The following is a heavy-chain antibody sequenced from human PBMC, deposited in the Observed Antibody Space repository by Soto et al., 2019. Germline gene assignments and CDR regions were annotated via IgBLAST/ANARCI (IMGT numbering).Heavy chain of an antibody. J-gene: IGHJ3*01. D-gene: IGHD1-7*01. CDR2: ISGDGSST. V-gene: IGHV3-74*01. CDR3: ARSLPGTYGAFDL. CDR1: EFTFRSYW. Sequence: EVQLVDSGGGLVQPGGSLRLSCAASEFTFRSYWMHWVRQSPGKGLVWVSRISGDGSSTNYADSVKGRFTISRDNAKNTVYLPIDSLRAEDTAVYYCARSLPGTYGAFDLWGQGTVVTVSS.